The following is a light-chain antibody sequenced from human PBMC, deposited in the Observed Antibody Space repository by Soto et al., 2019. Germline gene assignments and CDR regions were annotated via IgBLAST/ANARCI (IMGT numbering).Light chain of an antibody. CDR2: DVS. CDR3: SSYASGSTVI. CDR1: SSDVGGYNY. Sequence: QSALAQPASVSGSPGQSITIYCTGTSSDVGGYNYVSWYQQHPVKAPKLIIYDVSNRPSGVSHRFSASKSGNTASLTGSGLQAEDEADYYCSSYASGSTVIFGVGTDLTVL. V-gene: IGLV2-14*01. J-gene: IGLJ2*01.